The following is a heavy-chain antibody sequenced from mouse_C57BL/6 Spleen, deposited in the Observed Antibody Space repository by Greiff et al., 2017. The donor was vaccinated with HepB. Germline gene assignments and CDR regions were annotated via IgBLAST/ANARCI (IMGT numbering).Heavy chain of an antibody. Sequence: QVQLQQPGAELVKPGASVKLSCKASGYTFTSYWMQWVKQRPGQGLEWIGEIDPSDSYTNYNQKFKGKATLTVDTSSSTAYMQLSSLTSEDSAVYYCARSDYSNPLGYWGQGTTLTVSS. J-gene: IGHJ2*01. CDR2: IDPSDSYT. CDR1: GYTFTSYW. V-gene: IGHV1-50*01. D-gene: IGHD2-5*01. CDR3: ARSDYSNPLGY.